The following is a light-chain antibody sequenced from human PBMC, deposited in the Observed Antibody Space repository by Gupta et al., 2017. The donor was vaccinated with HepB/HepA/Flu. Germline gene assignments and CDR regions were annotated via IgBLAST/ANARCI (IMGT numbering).Light chain of an antibody. J-gene: IGLJ1*01. CDR3: QSFDGSLSAYV. CDR1: TSNIGAGYD. CDR2: GNN. Sequence: QSVLTQPPLLSGAPGQRVTIYCPGRTSNIGAGYDVHWYQQLPGAAPKLLISGNNNRPAGVPDRVSASRSGTTASLAITELRDEDEADYYCQSFDGSLSAYVFGTGTQVTVL. V-gene: IGLV1-40*01.